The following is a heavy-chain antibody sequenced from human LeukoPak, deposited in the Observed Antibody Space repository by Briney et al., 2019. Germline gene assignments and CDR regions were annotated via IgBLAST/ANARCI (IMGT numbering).Heavy chain of an antibody. D-gene: IGHD4-23*01. V-gene: IGHV3-21*01. CDR3: ARALRVTTVVTLDY. Sequence: GGSLRLSCAASGFTFSSYAMSWVRQAPGKGLEWVSSISSSSSYIYYADSVKGRFTISRDNAKNSLYLQMNSLRAEDTAVYYCARALRVTTVVTLDYWGQGTLVTVSS. CDR1: GFTFSSYA. J-gene: IGHJ4*02. CDR2: ISSSSSYI.